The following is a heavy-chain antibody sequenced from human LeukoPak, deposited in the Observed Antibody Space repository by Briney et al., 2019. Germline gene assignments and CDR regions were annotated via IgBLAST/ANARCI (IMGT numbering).Heavy chain of an antibody. CDR3: ARAPWGVYDSSGYYYY. V-gene: IGHV1-18*01. Sequence: ASAKVSCKASGYTFTSYGISWVRQAPGQGLEWMGWISAYNGNTNYAQKFQGRVTMTRDTSTSTVYMELSSLRSEDTAVYYCARAPWGVYDSSGYYYYGGQGPLVTVSS. J-gene: IGHJ4*02. CDR1: GYTFTSYG. CDR2: ISAYNGNT. D-gene: IGHD3-22*01.